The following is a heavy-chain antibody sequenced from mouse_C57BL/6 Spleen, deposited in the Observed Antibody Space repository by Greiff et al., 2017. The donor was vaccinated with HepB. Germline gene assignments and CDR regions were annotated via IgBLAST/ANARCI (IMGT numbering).Heavy chain of an antibody. CDR2: ISSGSSTI. D-gene: IGHD3-2*02. J-gene: IGHJ2*01. CDR3: ATLDSSGYAFDY. V-gene: IGHV5-17*01. Sequence: EVNVVESGGGLVKPGGSLKLSCAASGFTFSDYGMHWVRQAPEKGLEWVAYISSGSSTIYYADTVKGRFTISRDNAKNTLFLQMTSLRSEDTAMYYCATLDSSGYAFDYWGQGTTLTVSS. CDR1: GFTFSDYG.